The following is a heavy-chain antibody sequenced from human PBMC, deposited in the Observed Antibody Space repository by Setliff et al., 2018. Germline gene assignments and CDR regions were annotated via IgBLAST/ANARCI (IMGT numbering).Heavy chain of an antibody. CDR3: ARDSALHSYHYDSSGYLDY. D-gene: IGHD3-22*01. Sequence: LSETLSLTCTVSGGSISTYYWSWIRQTPVKGLEWIGYVYYSGTTNYNPLFKSRVTISVDRPKNQFSLKLSSVTAADTGVYYCARDSALHSYHYDSSGYLDYWGQGALVTVSS. CDR1: GGSISTYY. CDR2: VYYSGTT. J-gene: IGHJ4*02. V-gene: IGHV4-59*01.